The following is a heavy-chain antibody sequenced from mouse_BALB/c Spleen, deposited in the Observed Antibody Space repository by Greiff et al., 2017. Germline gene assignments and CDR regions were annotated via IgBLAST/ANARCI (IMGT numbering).Heavy chain of an antibody. D-gene: IGHD2-14*01. J-gene: IGHJ3*01. V-gene: IGHV2-9*02. CDR3: ARDEVRGAWFAY. CDR1: GFSLTSYG. CDR2: IWAGGST. Sequence: VKLVESGPGLVAPSQSLSITCTVSGFSLTSYGVHWVRQPPGKGLEWLGVIWAGGSTNYNSALMSRLSISKDNSKSQVFLKMNSLQTDDTAMYYCARDEVRGAWFAYWGQGTLVTVSA.